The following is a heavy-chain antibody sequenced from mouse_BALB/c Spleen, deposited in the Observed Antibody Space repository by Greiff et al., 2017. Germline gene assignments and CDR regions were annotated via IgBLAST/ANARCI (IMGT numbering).Heavy chain of an antibody. V-gene: IGHV5-6-3*01. Sequence: EVKLVESGGGLVQPGGSLKLSCAASGFTFSSYGMSWVRQTPDKRLELVATINSNGGSTYYPDSVKGRFTISRDNAKNTLYLQMSSLKSEDTAMYYCARVYGSSGFAYWGQGTLVTVSA. J-gene: IGHJ3*01. CDR1: GFTFSSYG. CDR2: INSNGGST. CDR3: ARVYGSSGFAY. D-gene: IGHD1-1*01.